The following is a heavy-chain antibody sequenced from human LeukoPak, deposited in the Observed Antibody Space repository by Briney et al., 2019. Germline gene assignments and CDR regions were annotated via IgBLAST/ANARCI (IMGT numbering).Heavy chain of an antibody. CDR3: AAGLGTTDFDY. CDR2: IKSKTDGGTT. J-gene: IGHJ4*02. V-gene: IGHV3-15*01. CDR1: GFPFSSYA. D-gene: IGHD1-7*01. Sequence: PGGSLRLSCSASGFPFSSYAMHWVRQAPGKGLEWVGRIKSKTDGGTTDYAAPVRGRFTISRDDSKNTLYLQMSSLITEDTAVYYCAAGLGTTDFDYWGQGTLVTVSS.